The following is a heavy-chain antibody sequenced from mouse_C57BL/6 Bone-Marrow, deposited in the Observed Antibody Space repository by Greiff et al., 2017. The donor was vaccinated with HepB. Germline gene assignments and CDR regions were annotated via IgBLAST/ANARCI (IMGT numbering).Heavy chain of an antibody. CDR2: IDPSDSET. CDR3: ARSYDYDGKLYFDV. V-gene: IGHV1-52*01. Sequence: QVQLQQPGAELVRPGSSVKLSCKASGYTFTSYWMHWVKQRPIQGLEWIGNIDPSDSETHYNQKFKDKATLTVDKSSSTAYMQLSSLTSEDSAVYYCARSYDYDGKLYFDVWGTGTTVTVSS. D-gene: IGHD2-4*01. CDR1: GYTFTSYW. J-gene: IGHJ1*03.